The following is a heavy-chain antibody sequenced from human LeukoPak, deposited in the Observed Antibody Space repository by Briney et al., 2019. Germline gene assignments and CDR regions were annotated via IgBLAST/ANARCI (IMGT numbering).Heavy chain of an antibody. Sequence: ASVKVSCKASGYTFTGYYMHWVRQAPGQGLEWMGWINPNSGGTNYAQKFQGRVTMTRDTSISTAYMELSRLRSDDTAVYYCARAPNCSGGSCYTTYYYYYMDVWGKVTTVTVS. CDR1: GYTFTGYY. J-gene: IGHJ6*03. CDR3: ARAPNCSGGSCYTTYYYYYMDV. D-gene: IGHD2-15*01. CDR2: INPNSGGT. V-gene: IGHV1-2*02.